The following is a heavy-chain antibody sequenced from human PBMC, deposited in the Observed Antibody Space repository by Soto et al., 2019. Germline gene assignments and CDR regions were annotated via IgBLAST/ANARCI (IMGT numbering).Heavy chain of an antibody. Sequence: PGESLKISCAASGFTFSSYAMSWVRQAPGKGLEWVSAISGSGGSTYYADSVKGRFTISRDNSKNTLYLQMNSLRAEDTAVYYCAKGYTRTPYYYYGMDVWGQGTTVTVSS. J-gene: IGHJ6*02. CDR1: GFTFSSYA. CDR2: ISGSGGST. D-gene: IGHD1-20*01. V-gene: IGHV3-23*01. CDR3: AKGYTRTPYYYYGMDV.